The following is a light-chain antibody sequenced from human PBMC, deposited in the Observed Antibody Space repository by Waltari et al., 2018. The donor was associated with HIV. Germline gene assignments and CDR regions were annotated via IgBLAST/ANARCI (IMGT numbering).Light chain of an antibody. Sequence: QSALTQPASVSGSPGQSITISCTGTRSDVGSYNLVSWYQQHPGKAPKLMIYEVSKRPSGVSNRFSGSKSGNTASLTISGLQAEDEADYYCCSYAGSGLVFGTGTKVTVL. V-gene: IGLV2-23*02. J-gene: IGLJ1*01. CDR3: CSYAGSGLV. CDR1: RSDVGSYNL. CDR2: EVS.